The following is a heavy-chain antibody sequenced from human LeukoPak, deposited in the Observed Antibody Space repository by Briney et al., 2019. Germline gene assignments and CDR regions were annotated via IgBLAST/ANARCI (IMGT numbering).Heavy chain of an antibody. Sequence: SETLSLTCTVSGGSISSSSYYWGWIRQPPGKGLEWIGSIYYSGSTYYNPSLKSRVTISVDTSKNQFSLKLSSVTAADTAVYYCARVVKRRGYSYGYGVPRGFYYYYYMDVWGKGTTVTISS. J-gene: IGHJ6*03. CDR3: ARVVKRRGYSYGYGVPRGFYYYYYMDV. V-gene: IGHV4-39*01. CDR2: IYYSGST. CDR1: GGSISSSSYY. D-gene: IGHD5-18*01.